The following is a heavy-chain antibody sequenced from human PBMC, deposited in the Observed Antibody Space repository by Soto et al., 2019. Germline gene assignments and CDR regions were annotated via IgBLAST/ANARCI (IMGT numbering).Heavy chain of an antibody. V-gene: IGHV5-10-1*01. J-gene: IGHJ6*02. Sequence: GESLKISCQGSGYIFTYFWISWVRQMPGKGLEWMVRIDPGDSNPIYSPSFQGHVTISVDKSSRTSYLQWGSLKASDTAIYYCAKQGGYYYYGMDAWGQGTTVTVSS. D-gene: IGHD3-16*01. CDR2: IDPGDSNP. CDR3: AKQGGYYYYGMDA. CDR1: GYIFTYFW.